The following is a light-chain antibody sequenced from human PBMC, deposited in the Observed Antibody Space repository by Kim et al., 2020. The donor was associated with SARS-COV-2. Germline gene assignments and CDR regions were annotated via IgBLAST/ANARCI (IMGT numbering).Light chain of an antibody. CDR1: ALAKQY. Sequence: GCPGQKARINWSGDALAKQYDNWNQKKPGQAPILVRYKESERPSGIPEGFSGSRSGTTVTLRISGVQAEDEADYICQSGDSSDTVFGGGTQLTVL. V-gene: IGLV3-25*03. CDR2: KES. CDR3: QSGDSSDTV. J-gene: IGLJ2*01.